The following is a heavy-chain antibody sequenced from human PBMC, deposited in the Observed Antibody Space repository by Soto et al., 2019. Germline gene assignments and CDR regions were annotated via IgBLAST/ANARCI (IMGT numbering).Heavy chain of an antibody. CDR2: ISSSSSYI. Sequence: PGGSLRLSCAASGFTFSSYSMNWVRQAPGKGLEWVSSISSSSSYIDYADSVKGRFTISRDNAKNSLYLQMNSLRAEDTAVYYCASGSIGHYWGQGTLVTVSS. J-gene: IGHJ4*02. CDR1: GFTFSSYS. D-gene: IGHD1-26*01. V-gene: IGHV3-21*01. CDR3: ASGSIGHY.